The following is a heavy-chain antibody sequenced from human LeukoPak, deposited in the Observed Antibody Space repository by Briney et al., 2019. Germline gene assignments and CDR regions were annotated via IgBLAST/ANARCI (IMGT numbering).Heavy chain of an antibody. CDR2: ISSSSSTI. J-gene: IGHJ4*02. V-gene: IGHV3-48*01. Sequence: PGGSLRLSCAASGFTFSSYSMNWVRQAPGKGLEWVSYISSSSSTIYYADSVKGRFTISRDNAKNSLYLQMNSLRAEDTAVYYCAKYQRSYSSSWYLDYWGLGTLVTVSS. D-gene: IGHD6-13*01. CDR1: GFTFSSYS. CDR3: AKYQRSYSSSWYLDY.